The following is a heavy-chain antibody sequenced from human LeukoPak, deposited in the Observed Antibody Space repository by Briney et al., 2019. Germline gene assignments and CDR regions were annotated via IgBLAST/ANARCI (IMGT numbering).Heavy chain of an antibody. V-gene: IGHV3-7*01. CDR1: GFTFSRCW. D-gene: IGHD6-13*01. Sequence: GGSLRLSCAASGFTFSRCWMSWVRQAPGKGLEWVANIHQDGSDKYYVDSVKGRFTISRDNAKNSLYLQMNSLRAEDTAVYYCARLLAAAGHNWFDPWGQGTLVTVSS. J-gene: IGHJ5*02. CDR2: IHQDGSDK. CDR3: ARLLAAAGHNWFDP.